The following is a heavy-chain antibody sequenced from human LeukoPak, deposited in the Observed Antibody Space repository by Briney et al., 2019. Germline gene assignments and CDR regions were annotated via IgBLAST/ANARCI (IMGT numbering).Heavy chain of an antibody. CDR1: GFTFSSYG. CDR3: AKSGWEYQRLCEFDY. CDR2: ISYDGSNK. J-gene: IGHJ4*02. V-gene: IGHV3-30*18. D-gene: IGHD2-2*01. Sequence: GGSLRLSCAASGFTFSSYGMHWVRQAPGKGLEWVAVISYDGSNKYYADSVKGRFTISRDNSKNTLYLQMNSLRAEDTAVYYCAKSGWEYQRLCEFDYWGQGTLVTVSS.